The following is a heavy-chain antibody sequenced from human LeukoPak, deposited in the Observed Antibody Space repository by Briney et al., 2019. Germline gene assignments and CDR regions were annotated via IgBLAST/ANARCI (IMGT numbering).Heavy chain of an antibody. J-gene: IGHJ3*02. D-gene: IGHD6-13*01. CDR1: GFTFSSYD. CDR2: IGTAGDT. CDR3: ARAAAGTLAFDI. V-gene: IGHV3-13*01. Sequence: GSLRLSCAASGFTFSSYDMHWVRQATGKGLEWVSAIGTAGDTYYPGSVKGRFTISRENAKNSLYLQMNSLRAGDTAVYYCARAAAGTLAFDIWGQGTMVTVSS.